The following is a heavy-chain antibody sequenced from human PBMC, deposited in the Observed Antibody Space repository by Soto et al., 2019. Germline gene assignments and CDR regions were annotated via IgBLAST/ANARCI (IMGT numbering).Heavy chain of an antibody. Sequence: SETLSLTCTVSGGSISSYYWSWIRQPPGKGLEWIGYIYYSGSTNYNPSLKSRVTISVDTSKNQFSLKLSSVTAADTAVYYCARESSGRDFDYWGQGTLVTVSS. V-gene: IGHV4-59*01. CDR3: ARESSGRDFDY. CDR2: IYYSGST. J-gene: IGHJ4*02. CDR1: GGSISSYY. D-gene: IGHD6-19*01.